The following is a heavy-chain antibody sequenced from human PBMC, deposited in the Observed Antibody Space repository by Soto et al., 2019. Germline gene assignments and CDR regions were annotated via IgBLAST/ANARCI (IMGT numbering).Heavy chain of an antibody. CDR2: IYYSGST. J-gene: IGHJ6*02. CDR1: GDTIRSDY. D-gene: IGHD3-10*01. CDR3: ARDRITRYYYYGMDV. Sequence: SETLSLTWSVSGDTIRSDYWNWIRQPPGKGLEWIGYIYYSGSTYYNPSLKSRVTISVDTSKNQFSLKLSSVTAADTAVYYCARDRITRYYYYGMDVWGQGTTVTVSS. V-gene: IGHV4-30-4*08.